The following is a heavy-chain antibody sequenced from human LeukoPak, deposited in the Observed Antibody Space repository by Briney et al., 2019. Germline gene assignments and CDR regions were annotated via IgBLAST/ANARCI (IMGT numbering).Heavy chain of an antibody. D-gene: IGHD6-19*01. CDR2: IYYSGST. V-gene: IGHV4-39*01. Sequence: SETLSLTCTVSGGSISSSSYYWGWIRQPPGKGLEWIGSIYYSGSTYYNPSLKSRVTISVGTSKIQFSLKLSSVTAADTAVYYCARVPGIAVAGFDYWGQGTLVTVSS. J-gene: IGHJ4*02. CDR3: ARVPGIAVAGFDY. CDR1: GGSISSSSYY.